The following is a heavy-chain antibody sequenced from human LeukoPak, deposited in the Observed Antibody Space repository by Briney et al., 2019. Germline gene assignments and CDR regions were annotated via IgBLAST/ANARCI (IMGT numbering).Heavy chain of an antibody. CDR1: GFTFSSYW. J-gene: IGHJ1*01. Sequence: PGGSLRLSCAASGFTFSSYWMHWVRQAPGKGLVWVSRIKSDGSTNYADSVKGRFAISRDNAKNTLSLQMSSLRAEDTAVYYCARAPPDTGGYYPEYFRHWGQGTLVTVSS. V-gene: IGHV3-74*01. D-gene: IGHD3-22*01. CDR2: IKSDGST. CDR3: ARAPPDTGGYYPEYFRH.